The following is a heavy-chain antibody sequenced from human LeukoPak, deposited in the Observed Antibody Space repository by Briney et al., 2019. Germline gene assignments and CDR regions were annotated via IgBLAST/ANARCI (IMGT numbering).Heavy chain of an antibody. D-gene: IGHD1-14*01. J-gene: IGHJ2*01. Sequence: ASVKVSCTASGYTFTSLDINWVRQASGQGLEWMGWMNPHSGKSGFAQKFQGRVTLTRNTSISTAYMELSSLRSEDSAIYYCARRNRAYWYFDLWGRGTPVTVSS. CDR2: MNPHSGKS. CDR3: ARRNRAYWYFDL. CDR1: GYTFTSLD. V-gene: IGHV1-8*01.